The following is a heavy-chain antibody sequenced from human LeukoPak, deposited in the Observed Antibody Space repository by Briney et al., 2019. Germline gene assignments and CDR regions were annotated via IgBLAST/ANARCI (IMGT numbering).Heavy chain of an antibody. CDR1: GFTFSSYW. D-gene: IGHD3-22*01. V-gene: IGHV3-74*01. CDR2: INTDGSST. Sequence: GGSLRLSCAASGFTFSSYWMHWVRQAPGKGLVWVSRINTDGSSTSYADSVKGRFTISRDNSKNTLYLQMNSLRAEDTAVYYCARDGYYDSSGSHGVVYWGQGTLVTVSS. CDR3: ARDGYYDSSGSHGVVY. J-gene: IGHJ4*02.